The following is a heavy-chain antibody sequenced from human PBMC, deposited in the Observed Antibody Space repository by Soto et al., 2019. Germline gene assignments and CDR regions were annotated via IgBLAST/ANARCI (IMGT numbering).Heavy chain of an antibody. CDR2: IIPVLDMP. Sequence: QVQLVQSGAEVKKPGSSVKVSFKASGDTLSTYTISWVRQAPEQGLEWMGWIIPVLDMPIYAQKFQGRVTISAEKSTSTVYMELSSLRSDDTAVYYCARGIAAGTDYWGQGTLVTVSS. CDR1: GDTLSTYT. CDR3: ARGIAAGTDY. D-gene: IGHD6-13*01. J-gene: IGHJ4*02. V-gene: IGHV1-69*02.